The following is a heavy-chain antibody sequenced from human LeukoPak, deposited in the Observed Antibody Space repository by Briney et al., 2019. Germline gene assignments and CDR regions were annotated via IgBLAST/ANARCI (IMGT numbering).Heavy chain of an antibody. D-gene: IGHD6-13*01. J-gene: IGHJ4*02. CDR2: FDPEDGET. Sequence: GASVKVSCKVSGYTLTELSMHWVRQAPGNGREWMGGFDPEDGETIYAQKFQGRVTMTEDTSTDTAYMELSSLRSEDTAVYYCATDAAAGTNYWGQGTLVTVSS. CDR1: GYTLTELS. CDR3: ATDAAAGTNY. V-gene: IGHV1-24*01.